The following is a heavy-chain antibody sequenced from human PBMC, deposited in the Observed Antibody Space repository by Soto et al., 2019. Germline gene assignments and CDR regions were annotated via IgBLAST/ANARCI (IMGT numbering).Heavy chain of an antibody. J-gene: IGHJ6*01. CDR2: IYPGDSDT. Sequence: PGESLKISCKGSGYSFTSYWIGWVRQMPGKGLEWMGIIYPGDSDTRYSPSFQGQVTISADKSISTAYLQWSSLKASDTAMYYCARISMSDYYYCYGKDFSPQGTTVTVSS. CDR1: GYSFTSYW. CDR3: ARISMSDYYYCYGKDF. V-gene: IGHV5-51*01. D-gene: IGHD2-21*01.